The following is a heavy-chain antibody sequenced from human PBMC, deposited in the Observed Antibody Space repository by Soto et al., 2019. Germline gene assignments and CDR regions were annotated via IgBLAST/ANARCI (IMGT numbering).Heavy chain of an antibody. D-gene: IGHD6-19*01. CDR2: IYYSGST. Sequence: SETLSLTCTVSGGSISSYYWSWIRQPPGKGLEWIGYIYYSGSTNYNPSLKSRVTISVDTSKNQFSLKLSSVTAADTAVYYCAKVVGGWYPTYDYWGQGTLVTVSS. CDR3: AKVVGGWYPTYDY. V-gene: IGHV4-59*01. CDR1: GGSISSYY. J-gene: IGHJ4*02.